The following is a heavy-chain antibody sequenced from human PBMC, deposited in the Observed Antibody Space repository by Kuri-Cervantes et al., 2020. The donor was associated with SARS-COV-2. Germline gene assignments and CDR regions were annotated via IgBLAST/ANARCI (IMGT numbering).Heavy chain of an antibody. CDR2: IYYSGST. V-gene: IGHV4-39*01. CDR1: GGSISSSSYY. D-gene: IGHD1-26*01. CDR3: ATVVGATNFDP. J-gene: IGHJ5*02. Sequence: GSLRLSCTVSGGSISSSSYYWGWIRQPPGKGLEWIGSIYYSGSTYYNPSLKSRVTISVDTSKNQFSLKLSSVTAADTAVHYCATVVGATNFDPWGQGTLVTVSS.